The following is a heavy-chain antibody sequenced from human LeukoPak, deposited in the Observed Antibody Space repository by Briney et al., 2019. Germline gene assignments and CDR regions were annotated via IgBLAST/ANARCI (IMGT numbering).Heavy chain of an antibody. CDR2: INPNSGGT. V-gene: IGHV1-2*02. Sequence: ASVKVSCKASGYTFTGYYMHWVRQAPGQGLEWMGWINPNSGGTNYAQKFQGRVTMTRDTSISTAYMELSRLRSDDTAVYYCARGVRITFGGVPQSLDYWGQGTLVTVFS. D-gene: IGHD3-16*01. CDR1: GYTFTGYY. J-gene: IGHJ4*02. CDR3: ARGVRITFGGVPQSLDY.